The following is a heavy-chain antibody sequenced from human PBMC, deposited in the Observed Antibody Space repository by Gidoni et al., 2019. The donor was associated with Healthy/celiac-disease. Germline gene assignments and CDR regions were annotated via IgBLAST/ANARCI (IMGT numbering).Heavy chain of an antibody. J-gene: IGHJ4*02. V-gene: IGHV2-70*15. CDR1: GFSLSTSGMC. CDR2: IDWDDDK. Sequence: QVTLRESGPALVKPTQPLTLTCPFSGFSLSTSGMCVSWIRQPPGKALEWLARIDWDDDKYYSTSLKTRLTISKDTSKNQVVLTMTNMDPVDTATYYCARFQYGVRGVRFDYWGQGTLVTVSS. D-gene: IGHD3-10*01. CDR3: ARFQYGVRGVRFDY.